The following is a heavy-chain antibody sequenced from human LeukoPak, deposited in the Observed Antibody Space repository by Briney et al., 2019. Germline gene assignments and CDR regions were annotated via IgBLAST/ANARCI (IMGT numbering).Heavy chain of an antibody. D-gene: IGHD6-13*01. CDR2: MNPNSGNT. J-gene: IGHJ6*02. CDR1: GYTFTSYD. Sequence: EASVKVSCTASGYTFTSYDINWVRQATGQGLEWMEWMNPNSGNTGYAQKFQGRVTMTRNTSISTAYMELSSLRSEDTAVYYCASLPYYFIAAAGTVNPGGMADVWGQGTTVTVSS. CDR3: ASLPYYFIAAAGTVNPGGMADV. V-gene: IGHV1-8*01.